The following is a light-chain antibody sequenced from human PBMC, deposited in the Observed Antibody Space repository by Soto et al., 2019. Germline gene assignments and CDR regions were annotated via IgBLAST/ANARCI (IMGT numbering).Light chain of an antibody. CDR2: EVN. CDR3: SSYAGSSNV. V-gene: IGLV2-8*01. J-gene: IGLJ1*01. Sequence: QSVLTHPPSASGSPGQSVAISCTGTSSDVGGYNYVSWYQQHPGKAPKLMIYEVNKRPSGVPDRFSGSKSGNTASLTVSGPQAEDEADYYCSSYAGSSNVFGTGTKVTVL. CDR1: SSDVGGYNY.